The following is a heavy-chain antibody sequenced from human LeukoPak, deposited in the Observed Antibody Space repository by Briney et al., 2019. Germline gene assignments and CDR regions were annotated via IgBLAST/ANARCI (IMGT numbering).Heavy chain of an antibody. J-gene: IGHJ3*02. Sequence: PSETLSLTCTVSDGSITNNDWSWVRQTPGKGLEFIGYVHYSGTTNYNPSLRSRVTISIDTSRKHFFLKLKSVTAADTAVYYCARDRYSGYDGFGAFDIWGQGTMVTVSS. CDR2: VHYSGTT. D-gene: IGHD5-12*01. CDR1: DGSITNND. CDR3: ARDRYSGYDGFGAFDI. V-gene: IGHV4-59*01.